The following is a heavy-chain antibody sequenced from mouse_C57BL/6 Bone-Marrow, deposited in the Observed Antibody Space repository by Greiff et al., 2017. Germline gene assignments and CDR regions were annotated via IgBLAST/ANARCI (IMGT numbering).Heavy chain of an antibody. CDR1: GYTFTSYG. V-gene: IGHV1-81*01. D-gene: IGHD1-1*01. Sequence: QVQLQQSGAELARPGASVKLSCKASGYTFTSYGISWVKQRTGQGLEWIGEIYPRSGNTYYNEKFKGKATLTAEKSSSTAYMELRSLTSEDSAVDFCARRGCGSPFAYWGQGTLVTVSA. CDR2: IYPRSGNT. CDR3: ARRGCGSPFAY. J-gene: IGHJ3*01.